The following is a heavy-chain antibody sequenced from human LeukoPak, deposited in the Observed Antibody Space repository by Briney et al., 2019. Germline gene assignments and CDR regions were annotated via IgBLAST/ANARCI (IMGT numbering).Heavy chain of an antibody. CDR3: AKGPSITMIVVARYPYFDY. CDR2: IRYDGSNK. D-gene: IGHD3-22*01. Sequence: PGGSLRLSCAASGFTFSSYGMHWVRQAPGKGLEWVAFIRYDGSNKYYADSVKGRFTISRDNSKNTLYLQMNSLRAEDTAVYYCAKGPSITMIVVARYPYFDYWGQGTLVTVSS. V-gene: IGHV3-30*02. J-gene: IGHJ4*02. CDR1: GFTFSSYG.